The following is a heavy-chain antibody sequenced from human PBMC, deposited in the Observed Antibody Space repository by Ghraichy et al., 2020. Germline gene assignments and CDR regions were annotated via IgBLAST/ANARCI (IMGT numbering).Heavy chain of an antibody. J-gene: IGHJ5*02. CDR2: MNPNSGNT. CDR3: ARGGVLLNLNWFDP. D-gene: IGHD2-2*02. Sequence: ASVKVSCKASGYTFTSYDINRVRQATGQGLEWMGWMNPNSGNTGYAQKFQGRVTMTRNTSISTAYMELSSLRSEDTAVYYCARGGVLLNLNWFDPWGQGTLVTVSS. V-gene: IGHV1-8*01. CDR1: GYTFTSYD.